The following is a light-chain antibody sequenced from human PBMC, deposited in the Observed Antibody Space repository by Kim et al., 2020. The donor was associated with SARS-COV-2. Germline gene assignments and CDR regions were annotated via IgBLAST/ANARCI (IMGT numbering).Light chain of an antibody. V-gene: IGLV1-44*01. Sequence: QSVLTQPPSASGTPGQRVTISCFGSSSNIGGNTVNWYQQFPGTAPKLLIFSNNQRLSGVPDRLSGSKSGTSASLAISGLQSEDEAHYYCATWDDSVNGPVFGGGTQLTVL. J-gene: IGLJ3*02. CDR1: SSNIGGNT. CDR2: SNN. CDR3: ATWDDSVNGPV.